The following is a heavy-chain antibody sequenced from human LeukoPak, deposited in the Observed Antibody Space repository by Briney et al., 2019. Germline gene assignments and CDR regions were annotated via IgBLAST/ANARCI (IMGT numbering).Heavy chain of an antibody. CDR3: ARGGEIPDLDY. D-gene: IGHD3-16*01. CDR1: GGSISSYY. CDR2: IYYSGST. Sequence: PSETLSLTCTVSGGSISSYYWSWIRQPPGKGLEWIGYIYYSGSTNYNPSLKSRVTISVDTSKNQFSLKLSSVTAADTAVYYCARGGEIPDLDYWGQGTLVTVSS. J-gene: IGHJ4*02. V-gene: IGHV4-59*01.